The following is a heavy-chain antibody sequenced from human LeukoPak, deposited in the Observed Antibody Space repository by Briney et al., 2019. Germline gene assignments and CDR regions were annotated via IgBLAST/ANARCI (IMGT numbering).Heavy chain of an antibody. V-gene: IGHV1-69*13. CDR3: ARIETTVTTGYYYGMDV. CDR1: GGTFSSYA. Sequence: GASVKVSCKASGGTFSSYAISWVRQAPGQGLEWMGGIIPIFGTANYAQKFQGRVTITADESTSTAYMELSSLRSEGTAVYYCARIETTVTTGYYYGMDVWGQGTTVTVSS. D-gene: IGHD4-11*01. CDR2: IIPIFGTA. J-gene: IGHJ6*02.